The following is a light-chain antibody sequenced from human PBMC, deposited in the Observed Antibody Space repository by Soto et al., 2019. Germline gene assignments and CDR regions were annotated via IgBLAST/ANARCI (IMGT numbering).Light chain of an antibody. V-gene: IGKV1-8*01. Sequence: IRMTQSPSLLSASTGDRVTITCRASQGISSYLAWYQQKPGKAPKLLIYAASTLQSGVPSRFSGSGSGTDFTLTISCLQSEDFATYYCQQYYSYPLTFGGGTKVDIK. CDR3: QQYYSYPLT. CDR1: QGISSY. CDR2: AAS. J-gene: IGKJ4*01.